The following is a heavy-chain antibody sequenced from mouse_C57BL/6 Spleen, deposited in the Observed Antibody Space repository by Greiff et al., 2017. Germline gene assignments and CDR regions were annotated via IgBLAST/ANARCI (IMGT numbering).Heavy chain of an antibody. D-gene: IGHD6-1*01. V-gene: IGHV5-4*01. CDR3: ASLWDYLDY. J-gene: IGHJ2*01. CDR2: ISDGGSYT. CDR1: GFTFSSYA. Sequence: EVQGVESGGGLVKPGGSLKLSCAASGFTFSSYAMSWVRQTPEKRLEWVATISDGGSYTYYPDNVKGRFTISRDNAKNNLYLQMSHLKSEDTAMYYCASLWDYLDYWGQGTTRTVSS.